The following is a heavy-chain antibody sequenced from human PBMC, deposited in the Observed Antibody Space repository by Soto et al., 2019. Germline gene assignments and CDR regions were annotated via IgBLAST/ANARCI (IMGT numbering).Heavy chain of an antibody. V-gene: IGHV3-64*01. CDR2: ISSNGVGT. J-gene: IGHJ6*03. Sequence: EVQLAESGGGLAQPGGSLRLSCAASGFTLSGYAMDWVRQAPGKGLEYVSGISSNGVGTYYANSVQGKFTISRDNSKNTVYLQMGNLRPEGMAVYYCARRARPDFYYMDVWGKGTTVTVSS. CDR1: GFTLSGYA. D-gene: IGHD6-6*01. CDR3: ARRARPDFYYMDV.